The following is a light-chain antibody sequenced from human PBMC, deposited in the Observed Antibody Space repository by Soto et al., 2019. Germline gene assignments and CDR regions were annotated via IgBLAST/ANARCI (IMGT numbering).Light chain of an antibody. V-gene: IGKV3-15*01. CDR1: HSVNSH. J-gene: IGKJ5*01. CDR2: GAS. CDR3: QQYKKWPL. Sequence: MMMTKSTATLSVSPWEILTHSFRTSHSVNSHVAWYQQKPGQAPRLLLYGASTRATGIPVRFSGSGFGTEFTLTISSLQSEDFAVYYCQQYKKWPLFGQGTLLEI.